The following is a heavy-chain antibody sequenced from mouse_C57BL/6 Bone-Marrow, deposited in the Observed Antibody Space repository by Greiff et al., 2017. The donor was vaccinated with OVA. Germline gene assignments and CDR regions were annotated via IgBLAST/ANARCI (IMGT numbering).Heavy chain of an antibody. V-gene: IGHV5-4*03. J-gene: IGHJ4*01. D-gene: IGHD1-1*01. CDR2: ISDGGSYT. CDR3: ARGSRMDY. Sequence: EVMLVESGGGLVKPGGSLKLSCAASGFTFSSYAMSWVRQTPEKRLEWVATISDGGSYTYYPDNVKGRFTISRDNAKNNLYLQMSHLKSEDTAMYYCARGSRMDYWGQGTSVTVSS. CDR1: GFTFSSYA.